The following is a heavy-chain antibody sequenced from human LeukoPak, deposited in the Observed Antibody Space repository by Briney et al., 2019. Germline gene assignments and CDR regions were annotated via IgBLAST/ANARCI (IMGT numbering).Heavy chain of an antibody. V-gene: IGHV1-8*02. J-gene: IGHJ6*03. CDR1: GYSFSSYG. D-gene: IGHD6-13*01. CDR3: ARELGYSSSWYVPHYYYYMDV. Sequence: ASVKVSCKTSGYSFSSYGINWVRQATGQGLEWMGWMNPNSGNTGYAQKFQGRVTMTRNTSISTAYMELSSLRSEDTAVYYCARELGYSSSWYVPHYYYYMDVWGKGTTVTISS. CDR2: MNPNSGNT.